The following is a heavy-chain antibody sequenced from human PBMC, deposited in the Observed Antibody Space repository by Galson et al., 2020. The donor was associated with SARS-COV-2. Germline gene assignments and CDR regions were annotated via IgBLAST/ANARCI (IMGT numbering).Heavy chain of an antibody. V-gene: IGHV3-53*01. Sequence: GGSLRLSCPASGFTVSSNYMSWVRQAPGKGLEWVSVIFSGGRTYYADSVKGRFTIPRDNSKNTLYLQMNSLRVEDTAVYYCARGRQLLLLQDGMDAWGQGTTVTVSS. CDR2: IFSGGRT. CDR3: ARGRQLLLLQDGMDA. CDR1: GFTVSSNY. D-gene: IGHD3-22*01. J-gene: IGHJ6*02.